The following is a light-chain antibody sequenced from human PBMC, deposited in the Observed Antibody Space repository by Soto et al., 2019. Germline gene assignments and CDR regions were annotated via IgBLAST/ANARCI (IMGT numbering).Light chain of an antibody. CDR3: MQALQTPMT. V-gene: IGKV2-28*01. CDR2: LGS. CDR1: HSLVYADGNTY. Sequence: VVMTQSPLSLPVTLGQPASISCSSTHSLVYADGNTYLDWYLQKPGQSPQLLIYLGSNRASGVPDRFSGSGSGTDFTLKISRVEAEDVGVYYCMQALQTPMTFGQGTKVDIK. J-gene: IGKJ1*01.